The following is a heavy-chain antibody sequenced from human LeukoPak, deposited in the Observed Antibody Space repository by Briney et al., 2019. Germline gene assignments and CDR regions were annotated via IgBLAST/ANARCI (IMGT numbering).Heavy chain of an antibody. V-gene: IGHV3-21*01. J-gene: IGHJ5*02. Sequence: AGTLRLSCAASGFAFSTNSMNWVRQAPGKGMDWVSSISSSSSYIYYADSVKGRFTISRDNAKNSLYLQMNSLRAEDTAVYYCAREDYGDYGWFDPWGQGTLVTVSS. CDR3: AREDYGDYGWFDP. CDR1: GFAFSTNS. D-gene: IGHD4-17*01. CDR2: ISSSSSYI.